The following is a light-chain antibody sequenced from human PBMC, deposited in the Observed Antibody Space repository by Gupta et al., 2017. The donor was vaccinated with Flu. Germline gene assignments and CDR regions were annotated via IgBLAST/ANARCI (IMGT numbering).Light chain of an antibody. CDR3: GSWDSSLSAGV. CDR2: DND. CDR1: SSNIGNNY. J-gene: IGLJ3*02. V-gene: IGLV1-51*01. Sequence: QSALTQPPSVSPAPRLTVTISCSGSSSNIGNNYVSWYQQLPGTAPKLLMYDNDKRPSGIPDRFSGSKSGTSATLDITGLQTGDEAYYYCGSWDSSLSAGVFGGGSKLTVL.